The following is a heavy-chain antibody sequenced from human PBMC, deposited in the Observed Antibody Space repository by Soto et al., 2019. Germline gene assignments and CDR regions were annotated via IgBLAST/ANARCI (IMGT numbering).Heavy chain of an antibody. Sequence: ESGGGLVKPGRSLRLSCTASGFRFGDYAVSWFRQAPGKGLEWVGFIRSEAYGGTTEFAASVKGRFTISRDDSKSIAYLQMNSLKTEDTAVYYCTRQVDGAAMVGLYWGQGTLVTVSS. CDR3: TRQVDGAAMVGLY. CDR1: GFRFGDYA. CDR2: IRSEAYGGTT. J-gene: IGHJ4*02. V-gene: IGHV3-49*05. D-gene: IGHD5-18*01.